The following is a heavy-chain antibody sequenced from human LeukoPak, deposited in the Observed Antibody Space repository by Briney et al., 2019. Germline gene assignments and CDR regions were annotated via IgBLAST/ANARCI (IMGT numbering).Heavy chain of an antibody. J-gene: IGHJ4*02. CDR2: IKSDGSST. Sequence: GGSLRLSCAASGFTFTSYWMHWVRQAPGKGLVGVSRIKSDGSSTSYADSVKGRFTISRDNAKNTLYMQMNSLKAEDTAVYYCARESSVGAHKAFDYWGQGTLVTVSS. D-gene: IGHD1-26*01. CDR3: ARESSVGAHKAFDY. CDR1: GFTFTSYW. V-gene: IGHV3-74*01.